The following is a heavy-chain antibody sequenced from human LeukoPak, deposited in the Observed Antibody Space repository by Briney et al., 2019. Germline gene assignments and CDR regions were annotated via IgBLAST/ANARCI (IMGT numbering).Heavy chain of an antibody. Sequence: SETLSLTCAVYGGSFSGYYWSWIRQPPGKGLERIGEINHSGSTNYNPSLQRRVTISVDTSKNQFSLKVTSMTAADTALYYCASRAISVASQNLDSWGQGTRVTVSP. CDR3: ASRAISVASQNLDS. J-gene: IGHJ4*02. CDR2: INHSGST. CDR1: GGSFSGYY. V-gene: IGHV4-34*01. D-gene: IGHD2-2*01.